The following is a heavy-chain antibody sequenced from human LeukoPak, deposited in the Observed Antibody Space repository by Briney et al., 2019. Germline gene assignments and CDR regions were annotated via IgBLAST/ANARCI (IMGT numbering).Heavy chain of an antibody. V-gene: IGHV3-23*01. CDR3: VRRYCSGTNCYKAFDY. Sequence: GGSLRLSCAASGFTFGASAMSWVRQAPGRGPEWVSAITHNGDTTYYADSVKGRFTISRDNSKNTLYLQMNNLRAEDAAMYSCVRRYCSGTNCYKAFDYWGQGTLVTVSS. D-gene: IGHD2-2*02. CDR1: GFTFGASA. J-gene: IGHJ4*02. CDR2: ITHNGDTT.